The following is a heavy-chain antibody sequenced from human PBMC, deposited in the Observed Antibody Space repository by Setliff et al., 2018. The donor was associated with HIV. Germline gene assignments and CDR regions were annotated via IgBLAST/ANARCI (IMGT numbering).Heavy chain of an antibody. J-gene: IGHJ5*02. Sequence: PGGSLRLSCAASGFKFTSFSMNWVRQAPGKGLEWVSHISGNEKNMDYADSVKGRFTISRDNAKNSLYLQMDSLRAEGTAVYYCAKAQWLLSHWGFDPWGQGTLVTVSS. CDR1: GFKFTSFS. D-gene: IGHD3-3*01. V-gene: IGHV3-48*01. CDR2: ISGNEKNM. CDR3: AKAQWLLSHWGFDP.